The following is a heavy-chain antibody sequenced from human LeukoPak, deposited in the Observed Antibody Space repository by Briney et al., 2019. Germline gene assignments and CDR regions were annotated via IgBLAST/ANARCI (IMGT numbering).Heavy chain of an antibody. CDR1: GFTFSSYA. V-gene: IGHV3-23*01. CDR3: AKKAYDFWSGYVDY. CDR2: ISGSGGST. D-gene: IGHD3-3*01. Sequence: GGSLRLSCAPSGFTFSSYAMSWVRQAPGKGLEWVSAISGSGGSTYYADSVKGRFTISRDNSKNTLYLQMNSLRAEDTAVYYCAKKAYDFWSGYVDYWGQGTLVTVSS. J-gene: IGHJ4*02.